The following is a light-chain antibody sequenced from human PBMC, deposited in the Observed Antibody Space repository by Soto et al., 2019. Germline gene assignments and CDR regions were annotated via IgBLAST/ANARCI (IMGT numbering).Light chain of an antibody. CDR3: ETWDSNTHTV. J-gene: IGLJ3*02. V-gene: IGLV4-60*02. CDR2: LEGSGSY. CDR1: SGHSSYI. Sequence: QSVLTQSSSASASLGSSVKLTCTLSSGHSSYIIAWHQQQPGKAPRYLMKLEGSGSYNKGSGVPDRFSGSSSGADRYLTISNLQFEDEAEYYCETWDSNTHTVFGGGTKLTV.